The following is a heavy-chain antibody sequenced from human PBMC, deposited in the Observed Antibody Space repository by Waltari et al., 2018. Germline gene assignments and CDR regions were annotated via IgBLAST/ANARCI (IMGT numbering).Heavy chain of an antibody. CDR3: ATWTGGSLGAFDN. D-gene: IGHD7-27*01. V-gene: IGHV3-53*01. Sequence: EVQLVESGGGLIQPGGSLRLSCEVSGFTVSNNYIGWVRQAPGKGPEWVSVIYSGGDTYDADAVRGRFTISRDNSKNTLYLQMNSLRVEDTALYYCATWTGGSLGAFDNWGQGTMVTVSS. J-gene: IGHJ3*02. CDR2: IYSGGDT. CDR1: GFTVSNNY.